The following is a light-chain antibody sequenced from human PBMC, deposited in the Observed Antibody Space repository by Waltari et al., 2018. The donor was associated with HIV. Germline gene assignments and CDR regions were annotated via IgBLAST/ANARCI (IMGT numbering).Light chain of an antibody. Sequence: SYELTQPPSVSVSPGQTARITCSGDALPKKYAYWYQPKSGQAPVLVIYEDSKRPSGIPERFSGPSSGTMATLTISGAQVEDEADYYCYSTDSSGNHRVFGGGTKLTVL. V-gene: IGLV3-10*01. J-gene: IGLJ2*01. CDR3: YSTDSSGNHRV. CDR2: EDS. CDR1: ALPKKY.